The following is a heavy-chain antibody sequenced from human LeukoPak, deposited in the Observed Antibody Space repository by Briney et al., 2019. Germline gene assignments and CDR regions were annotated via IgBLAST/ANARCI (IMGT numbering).Heavy chain of an antibody. Sequence: ASVKVSCKASGYTFTSYGISWVRQAPGQGLEWMGWISAYNGNTNYAQKLQGRVTMTTDTSTSTAYMELRSLRSDDTAVYYCAREGQAGATLYYFDYWGQGTLVTVSS. CDR2: ISAYNGNT. CDR3: AREGQAGATLYYFDY. D-gene: IGHD1-26*01. V-gene: IGHV1-18*01. CDR1: GYTFTSYG. J-gene: IGHJ4*02.